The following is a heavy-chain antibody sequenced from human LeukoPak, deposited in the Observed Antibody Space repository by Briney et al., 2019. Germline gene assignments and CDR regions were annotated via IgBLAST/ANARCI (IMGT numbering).Heavy chain of an antibody. Sequence: PGGSLRLSCAASGFTFSSYGMHWVRQAPGKGLEWVAVISSDGGNKFYADSVKGRFTISRDNSKNTLYLQMNSLRAEDTAVYYCATPTEQQLALPFDYWGQGTLVTVSS. CDR2: ISSDGGNK. D-gene: IGHD6-13*01. V-gene: IGHV3-33*05. CDR1: GFTFSSYG. CDR3: ATPTEQQLALPFDY. J-gene: IGHJ4*02.